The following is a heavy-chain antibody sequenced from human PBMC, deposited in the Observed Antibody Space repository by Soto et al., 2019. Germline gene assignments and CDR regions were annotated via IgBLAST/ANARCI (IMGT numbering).Heavy chain of an antibody. V-gene: IGHV3-30*18. CDR1: GFTFSGHG. CDR3: EKGCYGGNICYIMDH. CDR2: MSNDGNVK. J-gene: IGHJ4*02. Sequence: LRLSCAASGFTFSGHGMHWVRQAPGKGLEWVAVMSNDGNVKHYGDSVKGRFTISRDNSENTLYLQMNSLRAEDTAVYYCEKGCYGGNICYIMDHWGQGTLVTVSS. D-gene: IGHD2-15*01.